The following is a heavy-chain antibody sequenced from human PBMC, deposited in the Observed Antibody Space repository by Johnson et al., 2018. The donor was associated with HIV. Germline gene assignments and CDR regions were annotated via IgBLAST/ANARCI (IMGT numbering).Heavy chain of an antibody. CDR2: ISYDGTGK. CDR1: GFTFSSYG. Sequence: VQLVESGGGVVQPGRSLRLSCAASGFTFSSYGMHCVRQAPGTGLEWVAVISYDGTGKYYSHSVKGRFTISRYNSNNTIYLQMDSLRAEDTALYYCAKIGAAAGLKDAFDIWGQGTLVTVSS. CDR3: AKIGAAAGLKDAFDI. D-gene: IGHD6-13*01. V-gene: IGHV3-30*18. J-gene: IGHJ3*02.